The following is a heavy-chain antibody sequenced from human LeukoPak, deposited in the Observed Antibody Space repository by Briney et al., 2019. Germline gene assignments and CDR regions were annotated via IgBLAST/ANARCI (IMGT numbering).Heavy chain of an antibody. D-gene: IGHD6-25*01. J-gene: IGHJ4*02. CDR3: ARERLGYFDY. CDR2: IYYSGST. CDR1: GGSIRSSSYY. V-gene: IGHV4-39*07. Sequence: SENLSLTCTFSGGSIRSSSYYWDWLRQPPGNGLDWIGSIYYSGSTYYNPCLKSRVTISVDTSNNQFSLKLSSVTAADTAVYYCARERLGYFDYWGQGTLVTVSS.